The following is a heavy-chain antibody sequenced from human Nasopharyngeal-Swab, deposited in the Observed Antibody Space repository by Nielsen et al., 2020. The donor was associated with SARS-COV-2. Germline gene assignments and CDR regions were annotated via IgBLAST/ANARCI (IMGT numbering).Heavy chain of an antibody. J-gene: IGHJ4*02. CDR1: GGSVSSGSYY. CDR3: ARETYYYGSGSYRAFDY. D-gene: IGHD3-10*01. CDR2: IYYSGST. Sequence: SETLSLTCTVSGGSVSSGSYYWSWIRQPPGKGPEWIGYIYYSGSTNYNPSLKSRVTISVDTSKNQFSLKLSSVTAADTAVYYCARETYYYGSGSYRAFDYWGQGTLVTVSS. V-gene: IGHV4-61*01.